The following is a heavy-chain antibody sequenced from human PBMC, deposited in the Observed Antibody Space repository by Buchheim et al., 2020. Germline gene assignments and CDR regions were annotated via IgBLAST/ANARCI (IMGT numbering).Heavy chain of an antibody. V-gene: IGHV1-46*01. Sequence: QVRLVQSGAEVKKPGASVKLSCKASGYTFTSYYIHWVRQAPGQGVEWMGIINPSGGSTTYPQKFQGRFTMTRDTSTSTVYMELRSLKSEDTAVYYCARRYSSSSGFDYWGQGT. CDR3: ARRYSSSSGFDY. J-gene: IGHJ4*02. CDR1: GYTFTSYY. CDR2: INPSGGST. D-gene: IGHD6-6*01.